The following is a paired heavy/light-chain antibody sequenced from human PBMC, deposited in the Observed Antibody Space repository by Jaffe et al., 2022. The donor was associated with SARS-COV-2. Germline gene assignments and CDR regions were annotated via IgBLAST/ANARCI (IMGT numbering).Heavy chain of an antibody. Sequence: QVQLQESGPGLVKPSETLSLTCTVSGGSIRNFYWSWIRQPPGKGLEWIGYIHYTGSTNYNPSLKSRVTISVDTSKNQFSLKLTSVTAADTAVYYCARDQGASGDYGMDVWGQGTTVTVSS. CDR2: IHYTGST. V-gene: IGHV4-59*01. D-gene: IGHD3-16*01. CDR3: ARDQGASGDYGMDV. J-gene: IGHJ6*02. CDR1: GGSIRNFY.
Light chain of an antibody. CDR1: QSLLHTNGYNY. Sequence: DIVMTQSPLSLPVTPGEPASISCRSSQSLLHTNGYNYLDWYLQKPGQSPQLLIYWGSNRASGVPDRFSGSGSGTDFTLKISRVEAEDVGVYHCMQALQTPRTFGQGTKVEIK. CDR2: WGS. J-gene: IGKJ1*01. CDR3: MQALQTPRT. V-gene: IGKV2-28*01.